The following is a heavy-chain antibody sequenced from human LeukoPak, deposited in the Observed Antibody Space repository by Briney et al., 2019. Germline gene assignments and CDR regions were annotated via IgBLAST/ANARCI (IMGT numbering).Heavy chain of an antibody. CDR1: GFTFSSSG. D-gene: IGHD6-13*01. CDR3: AKAPKRGSWYFDY. CDR2: IRSDGTNK. J-gene: IGHJ4*02. Sequence: GGSLRLSCAASGFTFSSSGMNWVRQSPGKGLEWVAFIRSDGTNKYYADSVKGRFTISRDNSKNTLYLQMNTLRSEDTAVYYCAKAPKRGSWYFDYWGQGTLVTVSS. V-gene: IGHV3-30*02.